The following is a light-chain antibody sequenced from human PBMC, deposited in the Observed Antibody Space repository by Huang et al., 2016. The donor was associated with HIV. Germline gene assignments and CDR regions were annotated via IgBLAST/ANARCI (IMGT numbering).Light chain of an antibody. CDR2: AAS. Sequence: DIQMTQSPSSLSASVGDRVTITCRASQSISTYLNWYQQRPGKAPKLLIYAASRVQSGVQSRFSGSGSGTDVTLTISSLQPEDFATYYCQQSYYTPWTFGQGTKVEIK. V-gene: IGKV1-39*01. J-gene: IGKJ1*01. CDR3: QQSYYTPWT. CDR1: QSISTY.